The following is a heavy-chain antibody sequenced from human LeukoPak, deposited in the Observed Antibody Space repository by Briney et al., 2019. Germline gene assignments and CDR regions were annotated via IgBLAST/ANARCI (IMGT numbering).Heavy chain of an antibody. J-gene: IGHJ4*02. V-gene: IGHV3-21*01. Sequence: GGSLRLSCAVSGFTLSSYSMKWVRQAPGKGLEWVSSISSSSLYIYYGDSVKGRFTISRDNAKNSLYLQMNSLRAEDTAVYYCARDWGYWGQGTLVTVSS. CDR2: ISSSSLYI. CDR3: ARDWGY. D-gene: IGHD7-27*01. CDR1: GFTLSSYS.